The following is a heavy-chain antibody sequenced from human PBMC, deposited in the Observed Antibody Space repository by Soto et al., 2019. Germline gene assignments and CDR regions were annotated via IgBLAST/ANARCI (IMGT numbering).Heavy chain of an antibody. Sequence: ASVKVSCKASGYTFTGYYMHWVRQAPGQGLEWMGWINANSGDTNYAQKFQGRVTMTRDTSLSTAYMELSRLRSDDTAVYFCARAPILAGETTYENYFDYWGQGTLVTVSS. V-gene: IGHV1-2*02. J-gene: IGHJ4*02. D-gene: IGHD3-3*02. CDR1: GYTFTGYY. CDR2: INANSGDT. CDR3: ARAPILAGETTYENYFDY.